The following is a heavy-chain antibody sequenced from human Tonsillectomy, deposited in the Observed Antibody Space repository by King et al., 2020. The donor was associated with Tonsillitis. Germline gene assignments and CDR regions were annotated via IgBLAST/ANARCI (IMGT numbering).Heavy chain of an antibody. V-gene: IGHV3-33*01. D-gene: IGHD3-10*01. J-gene: IGHJ4*02. CDR2: IWYDGSSK. CDR3: ARGIYGSGSYYIPLY. Sequence: VQLVESGGGVVQPGRSLRLSCAASGFNFSSYGMQWVRQAPGKGLEWVALIWYDGSSKNYGKSVKGRFTISRDNSKNMLYLQMDTLRAEDTAVYYCARGIYGSGSYYIPLYWGQGILVTVSS. CDR1: GFNFSSYG.